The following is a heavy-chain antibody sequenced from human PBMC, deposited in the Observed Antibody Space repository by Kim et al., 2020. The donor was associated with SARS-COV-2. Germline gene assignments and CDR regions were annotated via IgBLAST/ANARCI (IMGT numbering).Heavy chain of an antibody. CDR3: ARDSYDILTGYPHFDY. D-gene: IGHD3-9*01. V-gene: IGHV1-3*01. Sequence: KFQGRVTSTRDTAASTAYMELSSLRSEDTAVYYCARDSYDILTGYPHFDYWGQGTLVTVSS. J-gene: IGHJ4*02.